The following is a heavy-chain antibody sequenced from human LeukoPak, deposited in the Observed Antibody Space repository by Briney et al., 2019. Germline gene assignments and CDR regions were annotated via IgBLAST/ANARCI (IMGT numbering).Heavy chain of an antibody. J-gene: IGHJ3*02. V-gene: IGHV4-34*01. CDR1: GGSFSGYY. Sequence: SETLSLTCAVYGGSFSGYYWSWIRQPPGKGLEWIGEINHSGSTNYNPSLKSRVTISVDTSKNQFSLKLSSVTAADTAVYYCARDGGYCSGGSCPGAFDIWGQGTMVTVSS. D-gene: IGHD2-15*01. CDR2: INHSGST. CDR3: ARDGGYCSGGSCPGAFDI.